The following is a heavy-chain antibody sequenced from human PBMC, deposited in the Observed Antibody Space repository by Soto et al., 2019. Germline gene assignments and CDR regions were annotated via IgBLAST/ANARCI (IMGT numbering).Heavy chain of an antibody. Sequence: HVQLQQSGPGLVKPSETLSLTCSVSGGSISSYFKNWIRQAPGKGLEWIGCIYDSGDANYYLSLKCRVTISLDTSKNQFSLKLSSVSAADTAVYYCVSSRTAVFGDALDIWALVTMVTVSS. CDR2: IYDSGDA. J-gene: IGHJ3*02. D-gene: IGHD3-3*01. CDR1: GGSISSYF. V-gene: IGHV4-59*01. CDR3: VSSRTAVFGDALDI.